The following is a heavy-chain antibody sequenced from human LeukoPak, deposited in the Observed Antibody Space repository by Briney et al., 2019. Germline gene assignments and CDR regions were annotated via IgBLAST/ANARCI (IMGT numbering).Heavy chain of an antibody. D-gene: IGHD4-17*01. CDR2: IGSSSNII. Sequence: GGSLRLSCAASGFTFDDYAMHWVRQAPGKGLEWVSYIGSSSNIIYYAGSVKGRFTISRDNAKNSLYLQMNSLRVEDTAVYYCARDLYGDYPFDYWGQGTLVTVSS. CDR1: GFTFDDYA. CDR3: ARDLYGDYPFDY. V-gene: IGHV3-48*01. J-gene: IGHJ4*02.